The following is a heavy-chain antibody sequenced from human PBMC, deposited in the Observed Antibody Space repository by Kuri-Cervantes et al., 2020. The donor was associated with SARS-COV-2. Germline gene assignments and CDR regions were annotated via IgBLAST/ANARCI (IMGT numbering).Heavy chain of an antibody. Sequence: ESLKISCAVYGGSFSGCYWSWIRQPPGKGLEWIGEINHSGSTNYNPSLKSRVTISVDTSKNQFSLKLSSVTAADTAVYYCASPPMEQLVEGGLEYFQHWGQGTLVTVSS. CDR3: ASPPMEQLVEGGLEYFQH. CDR1: GGSFSGCY. J-gene: IGHJ1*01. D-gene: IGHD6-13*01. CDR2: INHSGST. V-gene: IGHV4-34*01.